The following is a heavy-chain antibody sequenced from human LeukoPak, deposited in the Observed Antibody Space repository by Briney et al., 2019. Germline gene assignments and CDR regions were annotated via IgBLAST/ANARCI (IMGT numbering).Heavy chain of an antibody. D-gene: IGHD5-18*01. Sequence: ASVKVSCKASGSTFSSYAISWVRQAPGQGLEWMGRIIPILGIANYAQKFQGRVTITADKSTSTAYMELSSLRSEDTAVYYCARDGGYSYGKDYWGQGTLVTVSS. V-gene: IGHV1-69*04. CDR3: ARDGGYSYGKDY. CDR1: GSTFSSYA. J-gene: IGHJ4*02. CDR2: IIPILGIA.